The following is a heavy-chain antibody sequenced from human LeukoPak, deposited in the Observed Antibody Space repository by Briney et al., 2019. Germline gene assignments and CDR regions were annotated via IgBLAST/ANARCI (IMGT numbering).Heavy chain of an antibody. D-gene: IGHD3-10*01. J-gene: IGHJ4*02. CDR2: IYYSGST. V-gene: IGHV4-59*01. CDR1: GGSLSTYY. Sequence: PSETLSLTCTVSGGSLSTYYWTWIRQPPGKGLEWIGYIYYSGSTNHNPSVKSRVTISVDTSKNQFSLKLSSVTAADTAVYYCARVRPGEWLFDYWGRGSLVTVSS. CDR3: ARVRPGEWLFDY.